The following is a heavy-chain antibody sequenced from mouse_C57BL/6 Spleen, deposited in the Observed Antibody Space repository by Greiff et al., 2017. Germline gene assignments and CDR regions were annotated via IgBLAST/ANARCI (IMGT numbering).Heavy chain of an antibody. V-gene: IGHV1-52*01. CDR1: GYTFTSYW. CDR2: IDPSDSET. J-gene: IGHJ2*01. D-gene: IGHD4-1*01. CDR3: ARGIANWERDY. Sequence: VLLQQPGAELVRPGSSVKLSCKASGYTFTSYWMHWVKQRPIQGLEWIGNIDPSDSETHYNEKFKDKATLTVDKSSSTAYMQLSSLTSEDSAVYYCARGIANWERDYWGQGTTLTVSS.